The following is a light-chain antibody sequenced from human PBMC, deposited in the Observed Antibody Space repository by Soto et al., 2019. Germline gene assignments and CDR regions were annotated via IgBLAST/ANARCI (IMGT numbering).Light chain of an antibody. CDR3: AAWDGSLNGHV. CDR2: TNS. V-gene: IGLV1-44*01. J-gene: IGLJ1*01. CDR1: SSNIGSNT. Sequence: QSALTQPPSASGTPGQRVTISCSGSSSNIGSNTVHWYQQLPGAAPKLLIYTNSQRPSGVPDRFSASKSGTSASLAISGLQSEDEADYYCAAWDGSLNGHVFGTGTKVTVL.